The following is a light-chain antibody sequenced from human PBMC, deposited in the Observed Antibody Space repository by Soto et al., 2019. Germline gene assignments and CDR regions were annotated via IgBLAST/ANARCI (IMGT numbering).Light chain of an antibody. Sequence: VMTQSPATLSVSPGERATLSCWASETVATNLAWYQQKPGQAPRLLISGASTRAAGISDRFRGSGPGTDFTLTFSSRRSEDSAIYYWQHFFGGPPMTLGQGPKVEI. CDR2: GAS. CDR1: ETVATN. J-gene: IGKJ1*01. V-gene: IGKV3-15*01. CDR3: QHFFGGPPMT.